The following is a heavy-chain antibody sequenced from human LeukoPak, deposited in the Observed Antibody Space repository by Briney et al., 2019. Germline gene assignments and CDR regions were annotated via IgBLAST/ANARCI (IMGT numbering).Heavy chain of an antibody. CDR2: ISWNSGSI. J-gene: IGHJ4*02. D-gene: IGHD6-13*01. Sequence: GGSLRLSCAASGFTFDGYAMHWVRQVPGKGLEWVSGISWNSGSIEYADSVKGRFTISRDNAKNSLYLQMNSLRVDGTALYYCAKNKYSSSPGSPYFDHWGQGTLVTVSS. V-gene: IGHV3-9*01. CDR1: GFTFDGYA. CDR3: AKNKYSSSPGSPYFDH.